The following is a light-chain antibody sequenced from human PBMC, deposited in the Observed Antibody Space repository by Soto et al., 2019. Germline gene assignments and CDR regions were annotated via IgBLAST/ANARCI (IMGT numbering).Light chain of an antibody. V-gene: IGKV3-20*01. CDR2: GAS. J-gene: IGKJ1*01. Sequence: EIVLTQSPGTLSLSPGERSTLSCRASQSVSSSYLAWYQQKPGQAPRRLIYGASSRSTGIPDRFSGSGSGTDFTLTISRLGPEDFAVYYCQQYGSSPQTFGQGTKVDIK. CDR1: QSVSSSY. CDR3: QQYGSSPQT.